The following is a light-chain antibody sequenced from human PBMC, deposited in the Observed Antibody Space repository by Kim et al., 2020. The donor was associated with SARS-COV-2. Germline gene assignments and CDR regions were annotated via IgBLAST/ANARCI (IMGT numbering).Light chain of an antibody. V-gene: IGKV1-39*01. CDR3: QQSYTTPLT. CDR2: AAS. Sequence: DIQMIQSPSSLSASVGDRVIISCRASQSISTYLNWYQQKPGKAPKVLIYAASSLQSGVPSRFSGSGSGTDFTLTISSLEPEDFATYFCQQSYTTPLTFGGGTKVDIK. CDR1: QSISTY. J-gene: IGKJ4*01.